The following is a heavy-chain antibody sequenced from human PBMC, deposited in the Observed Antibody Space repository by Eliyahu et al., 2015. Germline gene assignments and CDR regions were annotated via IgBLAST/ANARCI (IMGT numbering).Heavy chain of an antibody. J-gene: IGHJ4*02. CDR3: ARGVRGEWSMFDY. CDR2: IYYSGSN. D-gene: IGHD3-10*01. CDR1: GGSISGYY. V-gene: IGHV4-59*12. Sequence: QVQLQESGPGPVKPSEXLSLTCXXXGGSISGYYWSWIRQPPGKGLEWVGFIYYSGSNHSNPSLKSRVSISVDTSKKQFSLKLSSVTAADTAVYYCARGVRGEWSMFDYWGQGTLVTVSS.